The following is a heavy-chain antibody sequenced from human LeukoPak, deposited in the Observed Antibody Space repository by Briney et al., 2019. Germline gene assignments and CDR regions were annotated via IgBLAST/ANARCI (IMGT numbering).Heavy chain of an antibody. J-gene: IGHJ4*02. V-gene: IGHV4-31*03. D-gene: IGHD3-22*01. CDR1: GGSISSGGYY. CDR2: IYYSGST. CDR3: ARGLNRYYYDSSGYFDY. Sequence: SETLSLTCTVSGGSISSGGYYWSWIRQHPGKDLEWIGYIYYSGSTYYNPSLKSRVTISVDTSKNQFSLKLSSVTAADTAVYYCARGLNRYYYDSSGYFDYWGQGTLVTVSS.